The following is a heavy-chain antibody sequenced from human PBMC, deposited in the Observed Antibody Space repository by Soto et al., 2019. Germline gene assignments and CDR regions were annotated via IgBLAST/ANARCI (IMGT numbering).Heavy chain of an antibody. CDR2: IYYTGST. D-gene: IGHD1-26*01. J-gene: IGHJ4*02. V-gene: IGHV4-39*07. Sequence: SSXTLSLTCTVSGGSISSSSYYWGWIRQPPGKVLEWIGSIYYTGSTYYNPSLKSRVTISVDKSKNQFSLKLSSVTAADTAVYYCARDRGATIYYWGQGTLVTVSS. CDR1: GGSISSSSYY. CDR3: ARDRGATIYY.